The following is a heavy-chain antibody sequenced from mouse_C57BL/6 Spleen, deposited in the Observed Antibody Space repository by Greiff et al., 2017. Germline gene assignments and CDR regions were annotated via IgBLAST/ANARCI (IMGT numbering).Heavy chain of an antibody. CDR1: GFTFSSYA. Sequence: EVQLVESGGGLVKPGGSLKLSCAASGFTFSSYAMSWVRQTPEKRLEWVATISDGGSYTYYPDNVKGRFTISRDNAKNNLYLQMSHLKSEDTAMYYCAREDWYWGQGTSVTVSS. J-gene: IGHJ4*01. CDR2: ISDGGSYT. V-gene: IGHV5-4*01. CDR3: AREDWY. D-gene: IGHD4-1*01.